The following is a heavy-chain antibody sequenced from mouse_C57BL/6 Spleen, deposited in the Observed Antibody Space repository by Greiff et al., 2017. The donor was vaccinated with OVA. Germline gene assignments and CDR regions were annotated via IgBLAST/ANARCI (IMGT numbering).Heavy chain of an antibody. Sequence: VQLQQPGAELVRPGSSVKLSCKASGYTFTSYWMHWVKQRPIQGLEWIGNIDPSDSETHYNQKFKDKATLTVDKSSSTAYMQLSSLTSEDSAVYYCARSGGYYGVDYWGQGTSVTVSS. CDR3: ARSGGYYGVDY. J-gene: IGHJ4*01. CDR2: IDPSDSET. D-gene: IGHD1-1*01. V-gene: IGHV1-52*01. CDR1: GYTFTSYW.